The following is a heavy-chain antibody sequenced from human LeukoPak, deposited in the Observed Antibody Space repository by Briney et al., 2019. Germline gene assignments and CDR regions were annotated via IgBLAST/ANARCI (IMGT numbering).Heavy chain of an antibody. J-gene: IGHJ4*02. D-gene: IGHD3-22*01. V-gene: IGHV3-23*01. CDR3: AKDEEGSSGLFDY. Sequence: GGSLRLSCAASGFTFNSYAMSRVRPAPGKGLEGVSAISGSGGSTYYADSVKGRFTISRDNSKNTLYLQMNSLRAEDTAVYYCAKDEEGSSGLFDYWGQGTLVTVSS. CDR1: GFTFNSYA. CDR2: ISGSGGST.